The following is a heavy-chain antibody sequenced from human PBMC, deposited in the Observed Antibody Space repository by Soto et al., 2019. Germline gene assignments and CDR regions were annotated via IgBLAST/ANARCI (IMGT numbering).Heavy chain of an antibody. V-gene: IGHV4-30-2*01. CDR2: IFPSGTT. CDR3: ARSREFDY. Sequence: KSSETLSLTRGVSGGSLSGATYSWNWIRQPPGKGLEWIGYIFPSGTTYYNPSLKSRVTISIDVSKNQFSLSLRSLTAADTAVYYCARSREFDYWSQGTLVTVSS. CDR1: GGSLSGATYS. J-gene: IGHJ4*02.